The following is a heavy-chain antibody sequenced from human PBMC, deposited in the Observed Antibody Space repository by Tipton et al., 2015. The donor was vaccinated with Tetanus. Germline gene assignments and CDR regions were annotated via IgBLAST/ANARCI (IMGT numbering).Heavy chain of an antibody. V-gene: IGHV4-39*07. Sequence: TLSLTCTVSGGSFSSSNDYWAWIRQPPGKGLEWVGSIYYGGSTYFNPSLRSRGTISIDASKNQFSLKLNSMTAADTAVYYCARVGYYYYYMDVWGKGTTVTVSS. D-gene: IGHD3-22*01. CDR1: GGSFSSSNDY. CDR3: ARVGYYYYYMDV. CDR2: IYYGGST. J-gene: IGHJ6*03.